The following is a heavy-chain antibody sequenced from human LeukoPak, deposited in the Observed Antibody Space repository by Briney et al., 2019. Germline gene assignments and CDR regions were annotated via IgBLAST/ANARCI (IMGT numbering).Heavy chain of an antibody. CDR2: ISSNGGYT. V-gene: IGHV3-64*01. D-gene: IGHD2-2*02. CDR3: AGGYCSSTSCSTGYYYYGMDV. J-gene: IGHJ6*02. CDR1: GFTFSSYA. Sequence: GGSLRLSCAASGFTFSSYAMHWVRQAPGEGLEYVSAISSNGGYTYYANSVKGRFTISRDNSKNTLYLQMGSLRAEDMAVYYCAGGYCSSTSCSTGYYYYGMDVWGQGTTVTVSS.